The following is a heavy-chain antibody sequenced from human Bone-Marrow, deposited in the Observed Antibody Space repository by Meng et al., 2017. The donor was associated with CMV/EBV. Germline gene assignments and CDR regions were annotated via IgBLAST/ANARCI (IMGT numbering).Heavy chain of an antibody. D-gene: IGHD1-7*01. Sequence: GESLKISCAASGFTFSDYYMNWVRQAPGKGLEWVSSISSSSTIYYADSVKGRFTISRDNAKNSLYLQMNSLRAEDTAVYYCARGTRGTSGYYYYYGMDVWGQGTTVTVSS. V-gene: IGHV3-69-1*01. CDR3: ARGTRGTSGYYYYYGMDV. CDR2: ISSSSTI. J-gene: IGHJ6*02. CDR1: GFTFSDYY.